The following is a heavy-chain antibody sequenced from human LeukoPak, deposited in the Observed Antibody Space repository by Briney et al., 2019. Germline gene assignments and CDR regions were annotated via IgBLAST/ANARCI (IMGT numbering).Heavy chain of an antibody. CDR1: GFTFSNYW. Sequence: GGSLRLSCAASGFTFSNYWMHWVRQAPGKGLVWVSRIKSDGSSTSYADSVTGRFSISRDNAKDSVYLQMNSLRAEDTAVYYCARGSMGARDYWGQGTLVTVSS. J-gene: IGHJ4*02. D-gene: IGHD1-26*01. CDR3: ARGSMGARDY. V-gene: IGHV3-74*01. CDR2: IKSDGSST.